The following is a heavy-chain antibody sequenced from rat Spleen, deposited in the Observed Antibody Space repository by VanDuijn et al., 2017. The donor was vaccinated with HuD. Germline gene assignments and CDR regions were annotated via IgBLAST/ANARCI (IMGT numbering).Heavy chain of an antibody. CDR1: GFTFSNYG. J-gene: IGHJ2*01. CDR2: ISNDGSST. V-gene: IGHV5-29*01. D-gene: IGHD1-12*03. Sequence: EVQLVESGGGLVQPGRSLKLSCAASGFTFSNYGMYWIRQAPTKGLEWVATISNDGSSTYYRDSVKGRFIISRDNAKNSLYLQMDSLRSEDTATYYCARLSYYYDGYFDYWGQGVMVTVSS. CDR3: ARLSYYYDGYFDY.